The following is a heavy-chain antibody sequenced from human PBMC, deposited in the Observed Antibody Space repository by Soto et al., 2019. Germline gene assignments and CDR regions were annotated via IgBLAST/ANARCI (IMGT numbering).Heavy chain of an antibody. CDR3: ARDSYSYGEAFDY. J-gene: IGHJ4*02. Sequence: ASVKVSCKASGYTFTSYAMHWVRQAPGQRLEWMGWINAYNGNTKYSQKLQGRVTMTTDTSASTAYMELRSLRSDDTAVYYCARDSYSYGEAFDYWGQGTLVTVSS. CDR1: GYTFTSYA. CDR2: INAYNGNT. V-gene: IGHV1-3*01. D-gene: IGHD5-18*01.